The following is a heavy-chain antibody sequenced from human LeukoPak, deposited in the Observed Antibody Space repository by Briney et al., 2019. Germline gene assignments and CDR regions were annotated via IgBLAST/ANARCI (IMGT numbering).Heavy chain of an antibody. CDR3: ARAGYCSSTSCYSWFDP. D-gene: IGHD2-2*02. CDR2: INPNSGGT. J-gene: IGHJ5*02. V-gene: IGHV1-2*04. Sequence: ASVKVSCKASGYTFTGYYMHWVRQAPGQGLEWMGWINPNSGGTNYAQKFQGWVTMTRDTSISTAYMELSRLRSDDTAVYYCARAGYCSSTSCYSWFDPWGQGTLVTVSS. CDR1: GYTFTGYY.